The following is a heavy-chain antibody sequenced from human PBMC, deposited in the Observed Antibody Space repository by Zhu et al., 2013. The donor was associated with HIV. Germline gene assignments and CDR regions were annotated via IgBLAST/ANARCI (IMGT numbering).Heavy chain of an antibody. Sequence: QVQLVQSGAEVKKPGASLKVSCKASGYTFTSYGLSWVRQAPGQGLEWMGWISAYNGNTNSAQKLQDRVTMATDTSTSTAYMELRSLRSDDTAVYYCARTPYSGSYYFDSWARDPGPPSPQ. CDR1: GYTFTSYG. V-gene: IGHV1-18*01. CDR3: ARTPYSGSYYFDS. CDR2: ISAYNGNT. D-gene: IGHD1-26*01. J-gene: IGHJ4*03.